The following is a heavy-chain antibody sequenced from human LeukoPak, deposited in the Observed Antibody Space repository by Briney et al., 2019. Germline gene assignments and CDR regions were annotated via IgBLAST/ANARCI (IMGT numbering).Heavy chain of an antibody. J-gene: IGHJ4*02. Sequence: GGSLRLSCAASGFTFDDYAMYWVRQAPGKGLEWVSLISGDGSSTYYADSLKGRFTISRDNSKNSLYLQMNSLRPDDTALYYCAKDTTTSGARFDYWGQGTLVTVSS. CDR3: AKDTTTSGARFDY. CDR1: GFTFDDYA. V-gene: IGHV3-43*02. CDR2: ISGDGSST. D-gene: IGHD2-15*01.